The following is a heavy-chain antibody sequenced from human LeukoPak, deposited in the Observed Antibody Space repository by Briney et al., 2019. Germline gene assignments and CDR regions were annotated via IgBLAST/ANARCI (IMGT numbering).Heavy chain of an antibody. Sequence: PGGSLRLSCAASGFTFSSYSMNWVRQAPGKGLEWVSSISSSSSYIYYADSVKGRFTISRDNAKNSLYLQMNSLRAEDTAVYYCARAGLLWFGESPPTDYWGQGTLVTVSS. CDR2: ISSSSSYI. CDR1: GFTFSSYS. D-gene: IGHD3-10*01. V-gene: IGHV3-21*01. CDR3: ARAGLLWFGESPPTDY. J-gene: IGHJ4*02.